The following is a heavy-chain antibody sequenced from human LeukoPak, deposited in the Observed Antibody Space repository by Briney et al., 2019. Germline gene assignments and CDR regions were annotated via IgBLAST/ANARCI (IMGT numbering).Heavy chain of an antibody. CDR1: GGSFSDYS. D-gene: IGHD3-10*01. CDR2: IIAILDTA. Sequence: SVKVSCKASGGSFSDYSISWVRQAPGQGLEWMGRIIAILDTAHYAQKFQGRVTMTADTSTSTAYMELRSLRSDDTAVYYCATLTLTMIRGVTYYYYGMDVWGQGTTVTVSS. J-gene: IGHJ6*02. CDR3: ATLTLTMIRGVTYYYYGMDV. V-gene: IGHV1-69*08.